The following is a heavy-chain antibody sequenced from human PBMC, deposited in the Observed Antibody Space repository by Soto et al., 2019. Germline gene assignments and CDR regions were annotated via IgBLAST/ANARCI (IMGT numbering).Heavy chain of an antibody. D-gene: IGHD3-16*01. Sequence: GGSLRFSCAASGFMFSAYTMNWVRQAPGKGLEWLSSISDDSSYIDYADSLRGRFTVSRDNARNSLYLQIDSLGVEDTAVYYCATPYYFNHWGPGTLVTVSS. CDR1: GFMFSAYT. J-gene: IGHJ4*02. CDR3: ATPYYFNH. CDR2: ISDDSSYI. V-gene: IGHV3-21*06.